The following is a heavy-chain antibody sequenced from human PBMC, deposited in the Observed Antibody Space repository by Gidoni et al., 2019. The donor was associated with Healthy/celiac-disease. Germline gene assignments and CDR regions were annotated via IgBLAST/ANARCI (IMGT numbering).Heavy chain of an antibody. D-gene: IGHD4-17*01. CDR1: GGSSSSGGYS. CDR2: IYHSGST. V-gene: IGHV4-30-2*01. J-gene: IGHJ4*02. Sequence: QLQLQESGSGLVKPSQTLSLTCAVSGGSSSSGGYSWSWIRQPPGKGLEWIGYIYHSGSTYYNPSLKSRVTISVDRSKNQFSLKLSSVTAADTAVFYCARGRDYGDYAPRYWGQGTLVTVSS. CDR3: ARGRDYGDYAPRY.